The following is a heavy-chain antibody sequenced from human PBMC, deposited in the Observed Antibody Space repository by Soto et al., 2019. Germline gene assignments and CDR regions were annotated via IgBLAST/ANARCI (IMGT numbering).Heavy chain of an antibody. D-gene: IGHD6-19*01. CDR1: GFSFSSYG. CDR2: VWHDGSYK. J-gene: IGHJ4*02. CDR3: ARVSAWVLDY. V-gene: IGHV3-33*01. Sequence: QVQLVESGGGVVHPGRSLRLSCAASGFSFSSYGIHWVRQAPGKGLEWVAAVWHDGSYKYYTESVKGRFTISRDNSKNTVNLQMNSLRAEDTAVYYCARVSAWVLDYWGQGTLVTVSS.